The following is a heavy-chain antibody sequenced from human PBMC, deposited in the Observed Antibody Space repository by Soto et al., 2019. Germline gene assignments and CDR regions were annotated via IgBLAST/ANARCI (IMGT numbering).Heavy chain of an antibody. CDR1: GDSVSSNSAA. J-gene: IGHJ6*03. Sequence: SQTLSLTCAISGDSVSSNSAAWNWIRQSQSRSLEWLGRTYYRSKWYNDYAVSVKSRITINPDTSKTQFSLQLNSVIPEDTAVYYCARDRVVSSSSYYYYHMAVWGKGTTITVSS. V-gene: IGHV6-1*01. D-gene: IGHD6-6*01. CDR3: ARDRVVSSSSYYYYHMAV. CDR2: TYYRSKWYN.